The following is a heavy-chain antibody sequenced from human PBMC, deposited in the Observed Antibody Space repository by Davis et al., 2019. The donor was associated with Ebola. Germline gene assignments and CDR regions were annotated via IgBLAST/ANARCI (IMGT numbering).Heavy chain of an antibody. D-gene: IGHD3-3*01. V-gene: IGHV3-23*01. Sequence: GGSLRLSCAASGFIFSSYVMSWVRQAPGKGLEWVSTLGVGADTYYADSVKGRFTISRDNSKNTLYLQMNSLRVEDTAIYYCAKGYTIFGVGYEDYWGQGTLVTVSS. CDR2: LGVGADT. CDR3: AKGYTIFGVGYEDY. CDR1: GFIFSSYV. J-gene: IGHJ4*02.